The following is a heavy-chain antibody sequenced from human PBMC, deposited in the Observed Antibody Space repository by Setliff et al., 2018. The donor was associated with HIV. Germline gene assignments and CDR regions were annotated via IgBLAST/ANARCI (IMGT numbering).Heavy chain of an antibody. D-gene: IGHD3-3*01. Sequence: GASVKVSCKASGGTFSSYAISWVRQAPGQGLEWMGGIIPIFGTANYAQKFQGRVAMTRDTSTNTVYMELSSLRSEDTAVYYCARLGDFWSGYYYFDYWGQGTLVTVSS. CDR3: ARLGDFWSGYYYFDY. CDR2: IIPIFGTA. J-gene: IGHJ4*02. CDR1: GGTFSSYA. V-gene: IGHV1-69*05.